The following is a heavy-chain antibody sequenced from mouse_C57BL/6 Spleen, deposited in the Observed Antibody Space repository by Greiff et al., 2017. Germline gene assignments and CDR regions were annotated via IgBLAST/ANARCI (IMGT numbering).Heavy chain of an antibody. CDR3: TTGWAFDY. CDR1: GFNIKDDY. V-gene: IGHV14-4*01. J-gene: IGHJ2*01. CDR2: IDPENGDT. D-gene: IGHD1-1*02. Sequence: EVQRVESRAELVRPGASVKLSCTASGFNIKDDYMHWVKQRPEQGLEWIGWIDPENGDTESASKFQGKATITADTSSNTAYLQLSSLTSEDTAVYYCTTGWAFDYWGQGTTLTVSS.